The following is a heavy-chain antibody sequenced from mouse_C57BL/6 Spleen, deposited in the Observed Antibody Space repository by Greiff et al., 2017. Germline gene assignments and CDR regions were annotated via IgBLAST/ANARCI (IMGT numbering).Heavy chain of an antibody. J-gene: IGHJ4*01. CDR2: IDPENGDT. Sequence: VQLQQSGAELVRPGASVKLSCTASGFNIKDDYMHWVKQRPEQGLEWIGWIDPENGDTEYASKFQGKATITADTSSNTAYLQLSSLTSEDTAVYYCTGGPFYAKDDWGQGTSVTVSS. V-gene: IGHV14-4*01. CDR3: TGGPFYAKDD. CDR1: GFNIKDDY.